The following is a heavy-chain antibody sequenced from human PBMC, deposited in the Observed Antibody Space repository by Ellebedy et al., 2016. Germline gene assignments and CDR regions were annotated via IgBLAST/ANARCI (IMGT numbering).Heavy chain of an antibody. D-gene: IGHD5-18*01. Sequence: ASVKVSCKVSGYTLTELSMHWVRQAPGKGLEWMGGFDPEDGETIYAQKFQGRVTMTEDTSTDTAYMELSSLRSEDTAVYYCATDAKDTAMVGYWGQGTLVTVSS. CDR2: FDPEDGET. V-gene: IGHV1-24*01. J-gene: IGHJ4*02. CDR3: ATDAKDTAMVGY. CDR1: GYTLTELS.